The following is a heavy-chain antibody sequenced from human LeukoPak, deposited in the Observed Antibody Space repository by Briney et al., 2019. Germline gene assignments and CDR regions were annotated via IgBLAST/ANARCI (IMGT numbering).Heavy chain of an antibody. CDR1: GFTFNSYS. CDR2: ISTTSGTI. CDR3: VRDWAPASMQAAPFDC. Sequence: GGSLRLSCAASGFTFNSYSMNWVRQAPGQGLEWVSYISTTSGTIYYADSVKGRFTISRDNAKNTLYLQMNSLRLEDTAVYYCVRDWAPASMQAAPFDCWGQGTLVTVSS. J-gene: IGHJ4*02. V-gene: IGHV3-48*04. D-gene: IGHD2/OR15-2a*01.